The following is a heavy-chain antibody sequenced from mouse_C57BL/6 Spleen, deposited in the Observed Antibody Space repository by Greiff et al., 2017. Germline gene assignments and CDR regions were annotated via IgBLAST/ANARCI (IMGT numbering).Heavy chain of an antibody. CDR3: ARYYYCTLDY. CDR2: IRNKANGYTK. Sequence: EVKVVESGGGLVKPGGSLSLSCEASGFTFTDYYMSWVRQTPGKALEWLGIIRNKANGYTKEYSASVKGKFTISRDNSHSILYLQMNTLRAEYTAAYYCARYYYCTLDYWGQGTTLTFSS. D-gene: IGHD1-1*01. CDR1: GFTFTDYY. V-gene: IGHV7-3*01. J-gene: IGHJ2*01.